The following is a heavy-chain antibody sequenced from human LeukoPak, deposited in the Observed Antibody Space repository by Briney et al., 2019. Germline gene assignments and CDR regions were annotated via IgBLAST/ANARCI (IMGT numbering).Heavy chain of an antibody. CDR1: GSTFSSYW. J-gene: IGHJ6*04. CDR3: ARSMITFGGVIVGAPQV. CDR2: INSDGSST. D-gene: IGHD3-16*02. V-gene: IGHV3-74*01. Sequence: PGGSLRLSCAASGSTFSSYWMHWVRQAPGKGLVWVSRINSDGSSTTYADSVKARFTISRDNAKNTLYLQMNSLRAEDTAVYYCARSMITFGGVIVGAPQVWGKGTTVTVSS.